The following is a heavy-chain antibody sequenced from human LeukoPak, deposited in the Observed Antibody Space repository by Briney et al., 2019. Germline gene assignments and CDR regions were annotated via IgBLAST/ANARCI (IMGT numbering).Heavy chain of an antibody. D-gene: IGHD6-19*01. CDR2: VSSTGGST. V-gene: IGHV3-23*01. Sequence: KSGGSLRLSCAASGFTFSSNPMSWVRQAPGKGPEWVSGVSSTGGSTYYADSVKGRFTISRDNSKNTLYLQMNSQRAEDTAVYYCARARVAGSYYFDYWGQGTLVAVSS. CDR1: GFTFSSNP. CDR3: ARARVAGSYYFDY. J-gene: IGHJ4*02.